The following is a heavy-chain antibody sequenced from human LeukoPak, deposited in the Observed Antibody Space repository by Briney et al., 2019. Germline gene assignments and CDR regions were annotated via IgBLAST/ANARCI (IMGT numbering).Heavy chain of an antibody. D-gene: IGHD3-10*01. V-gene: IGHV3-23*01. CDR3: AKSYVGVRGLFDY. J-gene: IGHJ4*02. Sequence: GGSLRLSCAASGFIFSSYAMGWVRRAPGKGLEWVSAISGSGDSTYYADSVKGRFTISRDTSKNTLFLQMNSLRAEDTAVYYCAKSYVGVRGLFDYWGQGTLVTVSS. CDR1: GFIFSSYA. CDR2: ISGSGDST.